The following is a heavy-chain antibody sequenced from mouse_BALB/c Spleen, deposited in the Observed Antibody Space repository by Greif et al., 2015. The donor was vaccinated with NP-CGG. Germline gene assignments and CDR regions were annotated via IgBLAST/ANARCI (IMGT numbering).Heavy chain of an antibody. D-gene: IGHD4-1*01. Sequence: EVKLVESGGGLVKPGGSLKLSCAASGFTFSSYAMSWVRQTPEKRLEWVATISSGGSYTYYPDSVKGRFTISRDNAKNTLYLQMSSLRSEDTAMYYCARTGTGTDWYFDVWGAGTTVTVSS. J-gene: IGHJ1*01. CDR3: ARTGTGTDWYFDV. CDR1: GFTFSSYA. CDR2: ISSGGSYT. V-gene: IGHV5-9-1*01.